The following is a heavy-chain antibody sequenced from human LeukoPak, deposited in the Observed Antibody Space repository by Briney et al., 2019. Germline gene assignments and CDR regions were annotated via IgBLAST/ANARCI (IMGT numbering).Heavy chain of an antibody. V-gene: IGHV1-69*05. Sequence: SVKVSCKASGGTFSSYAISWMLQAPGQGLEWMGRMIPIFGTANYAQKFQGRVTITTDESTSTAYMELSSLRSEDTAVYYCARTPLTCSGGSCWFDPWGQGTLVTVSS. J-gene: IGHJ5*02. CDR2: MIPIFGTA. CDR1: GGTFSSYA. D-gene: IGHD2-15*01. CDR3: ARTPLTCSGGSCWFDP.